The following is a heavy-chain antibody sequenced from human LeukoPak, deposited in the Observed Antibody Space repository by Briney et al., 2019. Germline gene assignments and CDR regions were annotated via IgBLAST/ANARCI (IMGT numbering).Heavy chain of an antibody. CDR2: IIPIFGTA. J-gene: IGHJ4*02. CDR3: ARVPTYYYDSSGYYPLYHFDY. D-gene: IGHD3-22*01. CDR1: GGTFISYA. Sequence: GASVKVSCKASGGTFISYAISWVRQAPGQGLEWMGGIIPIFGTANYAQKFQGRVTITADESTSTAYMELSSLRSEDTAVYYCARVPTYYYDSSGYYPLYHFDYWGQGTLVTVSS. V-gene: IGHV1-69*13.